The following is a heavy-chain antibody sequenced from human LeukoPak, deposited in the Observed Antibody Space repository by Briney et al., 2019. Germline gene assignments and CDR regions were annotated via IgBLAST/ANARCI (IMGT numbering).Heavy chain of an antibody. CDR2: IYPGNCDT. CDR3: ARLTAAVVVAAN. D-gene: IGHD2-15*01. V-gene: IGHV5-51*01. J-gene: IGHJ4*02. Sequence: GESLKISCKGSGYSFTSYWIGWVRQMPGKGLEWMGIIYPGNCDTRYSPSFQGRVTISSDDSISTAYLQWISLKASDTAMYYCARLTAAVVVAANWGQGTLVTVSS. CDR1: GYSFTSYW.